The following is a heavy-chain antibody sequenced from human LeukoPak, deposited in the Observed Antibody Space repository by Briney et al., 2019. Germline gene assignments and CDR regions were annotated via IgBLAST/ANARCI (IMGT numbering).Heavy chain of an antibody. Sequence: GESLKISCKASGYSFTSYWIGWVRQMPGKGLEWMGIIYPGDSDTRYSPSFQGQVTISADKSISTAYLQWSSLKASDTAMYYCARHRYSSSWYYYYYGMDVWGQGATVTVSS. CDR1: GYSFTSYW. D-gene: IGHD6-13*01. J-gene: IGHJ6*02. CDR2: IYPGDSDT. V-gene: IGHV5-51*01. CDR3: ARHRYSSSWYYYYYGMDV.